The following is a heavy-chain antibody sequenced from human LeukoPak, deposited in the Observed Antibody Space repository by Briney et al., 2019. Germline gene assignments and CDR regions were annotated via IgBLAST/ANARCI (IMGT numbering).Heavy chain of an antibody. Sequence: PGGSLGLSCAASGFTFNNYAMSWVRQAPGKGLEWVSAISGSGGSTYYADSVKGRFTISRDNSKNTLYLQMNSLRAEDTAVYYCAKESDFWSGSPNWFDPWGQGTLVTVSS. CDR3: AKESDFWSGSPNWFDP. CDR2: ISGSGGST. CDR1: GFTFNNYA. D-gene: IGHD3-3*01. J-gene: IGHJ5*02. V-gene: IGHV3-23*01.